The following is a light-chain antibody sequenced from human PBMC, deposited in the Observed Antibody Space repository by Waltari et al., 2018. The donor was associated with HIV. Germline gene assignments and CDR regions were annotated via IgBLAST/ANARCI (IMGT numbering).Light chain of an antibody. CDR3: QSYDSSLSAWV. CDR1: GSNIGAGYD. CDR2: GNI. J-gene: IGLJ3*02. V-gene: IGLV1-40*01. Sequence: QPVLTQPPSVSGAPGLGVTVSCTGSGSNIGAGYDVHWYQQLPGTAPKLLIYGNINRPSGVPDRFSASKSGTSASRAITGLQPEDEADYYCQSYDSSLSAWVFGGGTKLTVL.